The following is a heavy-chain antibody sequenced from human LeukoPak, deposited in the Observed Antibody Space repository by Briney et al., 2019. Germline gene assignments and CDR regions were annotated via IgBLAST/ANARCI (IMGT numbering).Heavy chain of an antibody. D-gene: IGHD4-11*01. V-gene: IGHV3-23*01. CDR2: LGGSGATT. Sequence: GGSLRLSCAASGFTFSTNSMSWVRQAPGKGLEWVSILGGSGATTYYADSVKGRFTISRDNSKNMLYLQMNSLRAEDTAVYYCAKERLTTTAFDIWGQGTMVTVYS. CDR3: AKERLTTTAFDI. CDR1: GFTFSTNS. J-gene: IGHJ3*02.